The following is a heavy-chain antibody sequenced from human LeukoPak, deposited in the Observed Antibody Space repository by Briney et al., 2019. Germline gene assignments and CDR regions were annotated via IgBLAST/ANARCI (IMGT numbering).Heavy chain of an antibody. CDR1: GFTFSSYA. V-gene: IGHV3-23*01. D-gene: IGHD2-2*01. Sequence: GGSLRPSCAAFGFTFSSYAMSWVRQAPGKGLEWVSAISGSGGSKYYADSVKGRFTISRDNSKNTLYLQMNSMRAEDTAAYYCARDMVVSALPGSAFDIWGQGTMATVSS. CDR3: ARDMVVSALPGSAFDI. J-gene: IGHJ3*02. CDR2: ISGSGGSK.